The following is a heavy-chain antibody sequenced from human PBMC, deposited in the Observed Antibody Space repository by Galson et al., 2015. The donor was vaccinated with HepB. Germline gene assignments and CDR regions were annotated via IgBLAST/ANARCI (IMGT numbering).Heavy chain of an antibody. J-gene: IGHJ4*02. D-gene: IGHD2-8*01. Sequence: SMRLSWAASGFIFSNNGMQWVRQAPGKGLESVANIWYDGSYKHYADSVKGRFTISRDNAKNTLFLQMNSLRAEDTAVYYCARDSGNGGSQDWGQGTLVSVSS. V-gene: IGHV3-33*01. CDR1: GFIFSNNG. CDR3: ARDSGNGGSQD. CDR2: IWYDGSYK.